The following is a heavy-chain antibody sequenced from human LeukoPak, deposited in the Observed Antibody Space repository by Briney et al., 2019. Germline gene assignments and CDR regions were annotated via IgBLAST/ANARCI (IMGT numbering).Heavy chain of an antibody. CDR1: GFTFSSYA. CDR2: ISGSGGST. CDR3: AKSVAIYFYYGLDV. Sequence: GVSLRLSCVASGFTFSSYAMSWVRQTPGKGLEWVSAISGSGGSTYYADSVKGRFTISRDNSKNTLFLQMDSLRAEDTAPYYCAKSVAIYFYYGLDVWGQGTTVTVSS. J-gene: IGHJ6*02. V-gene: IGHV3-23*01. D-gene: IGHD3-3*01.